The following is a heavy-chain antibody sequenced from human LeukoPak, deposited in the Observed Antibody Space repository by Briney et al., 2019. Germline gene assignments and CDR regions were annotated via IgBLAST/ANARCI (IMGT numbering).Heavy chain of an antibody. V-gene: IGHV3-13*05. D-gene: IGHD6-19*01. CDR2: IGTAGDP. J-gene: IGHJ3*02. CDR1: GFXFSSYD. CDR3: ARARKYSSGWYVAFDI. Sequence: GGSLRLSCTASGFXFSSYDIHWVRQATGKGLEWVSAIGTAGDPYYPGSVKGRFTISREDAKNSLYLQMNSLRAGDTAVYYCARARKYSSGWYVAFDIWGQGTMVTVSS.